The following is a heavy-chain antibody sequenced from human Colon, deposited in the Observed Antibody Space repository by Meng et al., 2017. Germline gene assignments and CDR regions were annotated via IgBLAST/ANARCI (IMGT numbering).Heavy chain of an antibody. Sequence: QGRLVQSGPEVKNPGSSVKVSCKASGGSFSNNVTHWVRQAPGQGLEWMGRFIPILNRADSAQKFHGRVTFSVDTSTHTAYMELGGLTSEDTAFYYCASTTLTTGGLDNWGQGTLVTVSS. V-gene: IGHV1-69*04. CDR1: GGSFSNNV. D-gene: IGHD4-11*01. CDR2: FIPILNRA. CDR3: ASTTLTTGGLDN. J-gene: IGHJ4*02.